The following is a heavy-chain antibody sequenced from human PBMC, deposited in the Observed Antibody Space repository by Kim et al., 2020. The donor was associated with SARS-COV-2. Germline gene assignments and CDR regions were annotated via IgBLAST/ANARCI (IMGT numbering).Heavy chain of an antibody. D-gene: IGHD3-3*02. CDR3: ARHYDY. J-gene: IGHJ4*02. Sequence: PNSGGTGYAQKFQGRVTMTRDTSISTAYMELSRLKFDDTAVYYCARHYDYWGQGTLVTVSS. CDR2: PNSGGT. V-gene: IGHV1-2*02.